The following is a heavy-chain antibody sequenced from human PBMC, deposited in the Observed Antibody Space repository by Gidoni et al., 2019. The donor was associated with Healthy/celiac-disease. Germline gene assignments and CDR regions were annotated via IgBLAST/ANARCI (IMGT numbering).Heavy chain of an antibody. CDR3: ARTRYCSSTSCHNGYFQL. CDR2: INPNSGGT. CDR1: GYTFPGYY. Sequence: QVQLVQSGAEVKKPGASVTVSCKASGYTFPGYYIHWVRQAPGQGLEWMGWINPNSGGTNYAQKFQGRVTMTRDTSISTAYMELSRLRSDDTAVYYCARTRYCSSTSCHNGYFQLWGQGTLVTVSS. V-gene: IGHV1-2*02. J-gene: IGHJ1*01. D-gene: IGHD2-2*01.